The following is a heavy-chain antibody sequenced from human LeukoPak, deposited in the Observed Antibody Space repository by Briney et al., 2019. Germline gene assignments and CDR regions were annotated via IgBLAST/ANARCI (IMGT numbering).Heavy chain of an antibody. J-gene: IGHJ3*02. D-gene: IGHD3-10*01. Sequence: PSETLSLTCTVPGGSISSYYWNWLRQPPGKGLEWLGYIYYSGSTNYNPSLKSRVTISLNTSKNQFSLRLSSVTAADTAVYYCARSLYYYGSDSFDIWGQGTMVTVSS. CDR3: ARSLYYYGSDSFDI. CDR2: IYYSGST. CDR1: GGSISSYY. V-gene: IGHV4-59*01.